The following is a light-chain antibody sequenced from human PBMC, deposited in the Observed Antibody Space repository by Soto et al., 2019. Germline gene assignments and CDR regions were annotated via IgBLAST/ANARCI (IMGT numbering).Light chain of an antibody. J-gene: IGKJ1*01. V-gene: IGKV1-5*01. Sequence: IQIPQFTSKLPASVGDRDTITCRASQSVTNWLAWYQQKPGKAPKLLIFDASSLDSGVPSRFSGSGSGIEFTVTIICRQRDDFATYYGQQYDSYYTFGQGTKVDIK. CDR1: QSVTNW. CDR2: DAS. CDR3: QQYDSYYT.